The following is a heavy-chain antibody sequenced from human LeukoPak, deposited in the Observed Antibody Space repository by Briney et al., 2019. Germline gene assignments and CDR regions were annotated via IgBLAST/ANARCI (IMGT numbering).Heavy chain of an antibody. CDR2: INHSGST. V-gene: IGHV4-34*01. Sequence: SETLSLTCAVYGGFFSGYYWSWIRQPPGKGLEWIGEINHSGSTNYNPSLKSRVTISVDTSKNQFSLKLSSVTAEDTAVYYCARVGGYCTNGVCCTEDYYFDYWGQGTLVTVSS. D-gene: IGHD2-8*01. J-gene: IGHJ4*02. CDR3: ARVGGYCTNGVCCTEDYYFDY. CDR1: GGFFSGYY.